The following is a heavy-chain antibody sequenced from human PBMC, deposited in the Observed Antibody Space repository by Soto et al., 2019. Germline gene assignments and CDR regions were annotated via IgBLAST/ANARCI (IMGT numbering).Heavy chain of an antibody. Sequence: KLVESGRGLVQPGGSLRLSCAASGFTFSNYWMTWVRQAPGKGLEWVANIKEDGSEKYYVDSVKGRFTISRDNAKNSLYLQMNSLRAEDTAVYYCARDGNYYDGSVYYDTFEIWGQGTMVTVSS. D-gene: IGHD3-22*01. CDR3: ARDGNYYDGSVYYDTFEI. V-gene: IGHV3-7*05. CDR1: GFTFSNYW. J-gene: IGHJ3*02. CDR2: IKEDGSEK.